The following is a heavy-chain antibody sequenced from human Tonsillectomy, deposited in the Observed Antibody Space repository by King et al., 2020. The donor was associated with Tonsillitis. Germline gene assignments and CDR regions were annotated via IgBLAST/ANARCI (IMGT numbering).Heavy chain of an antibody. V-gene: IGHV1-8*01. CDR2: MNPNSGNT. J-gene: IGHJ4*02. D-gene: IGHD3-10*01. CDR3: AREGHYYYGSGTYRAVDY. Sequence: QLVESGAEVKKPGASVKVSCTASGYFFTNYDIIWVRQATGQGLEWMGWMNPNSGNTGYAQKFQGRVTMTTNTSIRTAYMELSSLRSEDTAVYYCAREGHYYYGSGTYRAVDYWGQGTLVIVSS. CDR1: GYFFTNYD.